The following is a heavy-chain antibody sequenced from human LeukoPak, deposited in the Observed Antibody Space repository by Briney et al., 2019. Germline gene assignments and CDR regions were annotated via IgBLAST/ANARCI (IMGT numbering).Heavy chain of an antibody. CDR1: GYTFTSYG. D-gene: IGHD4-23*01. Sequence: ASVKVSCKAPGYTFTSYGISWVRQAPGQGLEWMGWISAYNGNTNYAQKLQGRVTMTTVTSTSTAYMELRSLRSDDTAVYYCARSRAVVTHFDYWGQGTLVTVSS. CDR3: ARSRAVVTHFDY. V-gene: IGHV1-18*01. J-gene: IGHJ4*02. CDR2: ISAYNGNT.